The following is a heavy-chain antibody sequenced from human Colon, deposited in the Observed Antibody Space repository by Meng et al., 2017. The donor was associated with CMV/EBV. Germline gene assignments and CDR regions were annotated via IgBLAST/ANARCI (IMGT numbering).Heavy chain of an antibody. D-gene: IGHD4-11*01. CDR3: AKDDSNYGYYYGMDV. CDR2: IYSGGSST. J-gene: IGHJ6*02. CDR1: GFTFSSYA. V-gene: IGHV3-23*03. Sequence: GESLKISCAASGFTFSSYAMSWVRQAPGKGLEWVSVIYSGGSSTYYADSVKGRFTISRDNSKNTLYLQMNSLRAEDTAVYYCAKDDSNYGYYYGMDVWGQGTTVTVS.